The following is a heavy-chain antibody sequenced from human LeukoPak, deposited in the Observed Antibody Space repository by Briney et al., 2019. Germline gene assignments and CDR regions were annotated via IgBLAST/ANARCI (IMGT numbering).Heavy chain of an antibody. J-gene: IGHJ3*02. D-gene: IGHD4-11*01. CDR2: IYYSGST. V-gene: IGHV4-39*07. CDR3: ARPNSNYLGNDAFNI. CDR1: GGSISSSNYY. Sequence: SETLSLTCTVSGGSISSSNYYWGWIRQPPGKGLEWIATIYYSGSTYYNPSLKSRVTISIATSKNQFSLRLSSVTAADTAVYYCARPNSNYLGNDAFNIWGQGTMVTVSS.